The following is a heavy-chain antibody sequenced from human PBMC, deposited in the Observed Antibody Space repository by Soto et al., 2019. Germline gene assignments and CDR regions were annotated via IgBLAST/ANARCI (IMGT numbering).Heavy chain of an antibody. CDR1: GGSISSSSYY. CDR3: ARLNGYCVSTGCHGYYGMDV. J-gene: IGHJ6*02. V-gene: IGHV4-39*01. D-gene: IGHD2-2*03. CDR2: IFYSGST. Sequence: SETLSLTCTVSGGSISSSSYYWGWIRQPPGKGLEWIGSIFYSGSTYYNPSLLSRVTISADTSMNEFSLRLSSVTAADTAVYYCARLNGYCVSTGCHGYYGMDVWGQGTTVTVPS.